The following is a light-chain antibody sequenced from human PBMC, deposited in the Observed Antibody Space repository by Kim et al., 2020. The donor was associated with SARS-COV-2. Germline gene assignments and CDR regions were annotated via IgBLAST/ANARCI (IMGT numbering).Light chain of an antibody. CDR2: TTA. J-gene: IGKJ2*01. CDR1: QGISSA. CDR3: HQYYAVPYT. V-gene: IGKV1-NL1*01. Sequence: SASVGGRVTITCRASQGISSALAWFQKRPGKVPKLLLYTTARLQSGVPSRFSGSGSRTEYTLTISNLQAEDFATYYCHQYYAVPYTFGQGTKLEI.